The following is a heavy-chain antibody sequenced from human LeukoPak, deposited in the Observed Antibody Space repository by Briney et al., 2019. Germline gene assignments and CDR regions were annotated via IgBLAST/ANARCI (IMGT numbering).Heavy chain of an antibody. Sequence: PGWSLRLSCAASGFTFSSYAMSWVRQAPGKGLEWVSAISGNGGGSTYYADSVKGRFTISRDNSKNTLYLQMNSLRAEDTAVYYCAKALNLWFGEQGAMDVWGQGTTVTVSS. J-gene: IGHJ6*02. CDR3: AKALNLWFGEQGAMDV. V-gene: IGHV3-23*01. CDR1: GFTFSSYA. CDR2: ISGNGGGST. D-gene: IGHD3-10*01.